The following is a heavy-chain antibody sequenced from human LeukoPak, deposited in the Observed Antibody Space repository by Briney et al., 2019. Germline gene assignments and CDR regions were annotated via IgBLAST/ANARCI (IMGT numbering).Heavy chain of an antibody. CDR3: ATETNGRHYNY. CDR1: GLTFSSSG. D-gene: IGHD2-8*01. CDR2: IGSTGTNR. V-gene: IGHV3-48*04. Sequence: GGSLRLSCAASGLTFSSSGINWVRQAPGKRLEWVSSIGSTGTNRYHADSVKGRFTISRDNANNSLYLQMNSLRAEDTAVYYCATETNGRHYNYWGQGTLLTVSS. J-gene: IGHJ4*02.